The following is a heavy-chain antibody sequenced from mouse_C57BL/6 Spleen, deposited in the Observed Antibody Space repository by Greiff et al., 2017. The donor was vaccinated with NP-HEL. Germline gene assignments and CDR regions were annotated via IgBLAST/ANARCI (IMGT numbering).Heavy chain of an antibody. CDR1: GYSFTGYY. D-gene: IGHD1-1*01. CDR2: LNPSTGGT. J-gene: IGHJ1*03. Sequence: VQLQQSGPELVKPGASVKISCKASGYSFTGYYMNWVKQSPEKSLEWIGELNPSTGGTTYNQTFQAKATLTVDKSSSTAYMQLKSLTSEDAAVDYGERGGTDYGRGYWYCDVWGTGTTVTVSS. CDR3: ERGGTDYGRGYWYCDV. V-gene: IGHV1-42*01.